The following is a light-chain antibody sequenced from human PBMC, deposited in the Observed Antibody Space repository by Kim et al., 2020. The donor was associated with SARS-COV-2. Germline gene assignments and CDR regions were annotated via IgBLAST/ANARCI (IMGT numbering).Light chain of an antibody. V-gene: IGKV3-20*01. Sequence: LCPGNRATLACRAIQGLDSNYLAWYQQKPGQAPGLVIYGASNRATGIPDRFSGSGSGTDFTLTISRLEPEDFAVYFCQQYNNSPFTFGQGTKLEL. CDR2: GAS. J-gene: IGKJ2*01. CDR3: QQYNNSPFT. CDR1: QGLDSNY.